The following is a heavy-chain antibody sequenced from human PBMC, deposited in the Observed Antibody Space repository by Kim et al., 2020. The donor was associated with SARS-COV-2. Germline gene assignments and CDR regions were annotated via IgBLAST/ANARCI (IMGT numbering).Heavy chain of an antibody. V-gene: IGHV4-39*02. D-gene: IGHD2-2*01. Sequence: SETLSLTCTVSGGSISSSSYYWGWIRQPPGKGLEWIGSIYYSGSTYYNPSLKSRVTISVDTSMNQFSLKLSSVTAADTAVYYCARDIRGALRGIVVVPAATFDPWGQGTLVNVPS. CDR2: IYYSGST. J-gene: IGHJ5*02. CDR1: GGSISSSSYY. CDR3: ARDIRGALRGIVVVPAATFDP.